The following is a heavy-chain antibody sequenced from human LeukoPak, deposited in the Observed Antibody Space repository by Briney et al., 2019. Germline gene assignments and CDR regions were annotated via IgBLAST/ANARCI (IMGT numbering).Heavy chain of an antibody. CDR1: GFTFSRYW. J-gene: IGHJ4*02. CDR2: IKTDGTYT. V-gene: IGHV3-74*01. Sequence: GGSLRLSCAASGFTFSRYWMHWVRQAPGEGLMWVSRIKTDGTYTSNADSVKGRFTISRDNAKSTLYLQMNSLRVEDTAVYYCVADLGDYADFWGQGTLVTVSS. CDR3: VADLGDYADF.